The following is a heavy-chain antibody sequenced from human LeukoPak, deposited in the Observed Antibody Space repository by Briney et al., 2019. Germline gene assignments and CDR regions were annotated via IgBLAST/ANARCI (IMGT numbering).Heavy chain of an antibody. Sequence: GGSLRLSCATSGFSFSSYWMSWVRQAPGKGLEWVANIKKDGSEKYYVDSVKGRFTISRDNSKNTLYLQMNSLRAEDTAVYYCAKDLEAAFDYWGQGTLVTVSS. V-gene: IGHV3-7*01. D-gene: IGHD1-1*01. CDR2: IKKDGSEK. CDR1: GFSFSSYW. CDR3: AKDLEAAFDY. J-gene: IGHJ4*02.